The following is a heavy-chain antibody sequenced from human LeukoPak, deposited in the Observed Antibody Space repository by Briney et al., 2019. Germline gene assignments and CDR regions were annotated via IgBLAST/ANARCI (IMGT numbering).Heavy chain of an antibody. V-gene: IGHV3-30*04. J-gene: IGHJ4*02. CDR2: ISYDGSEK. Sequence: GGSLRLSCAASAFTFSRYAMHWVRQAPGKGLEWVALISYDGSEKYYADSVKGRFTISRDNSKNTLYLQMNSLRAEDTAVYYCARTGLTYLTTVTTWFDYWGQGTLVTVSS. CDR3: ARTGLTYLTTVTTWFDY. CDR1: AFTFSRYA. D-gene: IGHD4-17*01.